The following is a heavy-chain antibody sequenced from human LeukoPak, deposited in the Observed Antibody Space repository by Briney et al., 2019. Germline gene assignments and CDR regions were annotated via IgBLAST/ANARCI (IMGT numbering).Heavy chain of an antibody. CDR1: GFTFSSNS. Sequence: GGSLRLSCAASGFTFSSNSRNWVRQAQGKGLEWVSSISSSSSYIYYADSVKGRFTISRDNAKNSLYLQMNSLRAEDTAVYYCARDYGSGSYRSYLDYWGQGTLVTVSS. V-gene: IGHV3-21*01. CDR3: ARDYGSGSYRSYLDY. D-gene: IGHD3-10*01. CDR2: ISSSSSYI. J-gene: IGHJ4*02.